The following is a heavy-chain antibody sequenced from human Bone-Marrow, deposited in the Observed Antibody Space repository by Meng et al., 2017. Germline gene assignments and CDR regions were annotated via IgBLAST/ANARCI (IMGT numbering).Heavy chain of an antibody. CDR3: ARVGSRSEDY. V-gene: IGHV4-34*01. Sequence: QVQLQQWGSGALTPSANLSLTCAFYGGSFSGYYWSWIRQPPGKGLEWIXEINHSGSTNYNPSLKSRVTISVDTSKNQFSLKLSSVTAADTAVYYCARVGSRSEDYWGQGTLVTVSS. CDR2: INHSGST. D-gene: IGHD2-2*01. J-gene: IGHJ4*02. CDR1: GGSFSGYY.